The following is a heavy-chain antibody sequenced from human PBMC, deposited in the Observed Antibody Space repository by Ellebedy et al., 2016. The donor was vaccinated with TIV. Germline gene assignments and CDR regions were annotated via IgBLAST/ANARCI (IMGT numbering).Heavy chain of an antibody. J-gene: IGHJ6*02. CDR2: IRNKANSYAT. V-gene: IGHV3-73*01. CDR3: TTDLAADV. CDR1: GFTFSGST. Sequence: GESLKISCAASGFTFSGSTIHWVRQASGKGLEWVGRIRNKANSYATAYATSVKGRFTISRDDSKNTLYLQMNSLKTEDTAVYYCTTDLAADVWGQGTTVTVSS. D-gene: IGHD6-13*01.